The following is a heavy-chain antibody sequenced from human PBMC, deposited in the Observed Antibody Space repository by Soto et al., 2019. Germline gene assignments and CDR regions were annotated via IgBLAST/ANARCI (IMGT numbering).Heavy chain of an antibody. V-gene: IGHV4-31*03. CDR2: IYYSGST. J-gene: IGHJ4*02. Sequence: SETLSLTCTVSGGSTRSGGYYWSWIRQHPWKGLEWIGYIYYSGSTYYNPSLKSRVTISVDTSKNQFSLKLSSVTAADTAVYYCARAVASYYDSSGYYVDYWGQGTLVTVSS. CDR1: GGSTRSGGYY. D-gene: IGHD3-22*01. CDR3: ARAVASYYDSSGYYVDY.